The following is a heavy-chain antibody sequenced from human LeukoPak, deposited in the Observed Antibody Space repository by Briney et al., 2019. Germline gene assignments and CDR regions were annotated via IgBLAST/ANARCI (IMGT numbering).Heavy chain of an antibody. CDR2: I. CDR1: GFTFSSYA. Sequence: PGGSLRLSCAASGFTFSSYAMKWVRQAPGKGLEWVSSIKGRFTISRDNAKNSLFLQMNSLRAEDTAVYFCARATWDPNYYYYMDVWGKGTTVTISS. D-gene: IGHD1-26*01. J-gene: IGHJ6*03. V-gene: IGHV3-21*01. CDR3: ARATWDPNYYYYMDV.